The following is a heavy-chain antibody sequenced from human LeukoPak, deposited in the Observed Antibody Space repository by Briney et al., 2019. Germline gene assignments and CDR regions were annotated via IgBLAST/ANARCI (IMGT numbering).Heavy chain of an antibody. Sequence: ESSPTLVKPTQTLTLTCTFSGFSLSTSGVAVSWIRQPPGKALEWLALIYWDDDKRYSPSLESRLTITKDTSKNQVVLTMTNMDPVDTATYYCAHSGGRGWVTSSNGWRTFDYWGQGTLVTVSS. CDR3: AHSGGRGWVTSSNGWRTFDY. D-gene: IGHD2-21*02. V-gene: IGHV2-5*02. J-gene: IGHJ4*02. CDR2: IYWDDDK. CDR1: GFSLSTSGVA.